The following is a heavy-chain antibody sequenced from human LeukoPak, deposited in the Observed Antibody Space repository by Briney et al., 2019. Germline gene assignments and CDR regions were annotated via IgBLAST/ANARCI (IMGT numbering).Heavy chain of an antibody. CDR1: GFTFSSYA. Sequence: PGGSLRLSCAASGFTFSSYAMHWVRQAPGKGLEWVAVISYDGSNKYYADSVKGRFTISRDNSKNTLYLQMNSLRAEDTAIYYCANGRLFKGLLNYWGQGTLVTVSS. V-gene: IGHV3-30-3*01. J-gene: IGHJ4*02. CDR2: ISYDGSNK. D-gene: IGHD3-22*01. CDR3: ANGRLFKGLLNY.